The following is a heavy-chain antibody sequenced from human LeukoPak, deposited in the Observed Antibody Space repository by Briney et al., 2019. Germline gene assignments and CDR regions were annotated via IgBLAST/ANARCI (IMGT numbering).Heavy chain of an antibody. J-gene: IGHJ4*02. Sequence: PSETLSLTCTVSGGSIGSSSDYWGWIRQPPGKGLEWIGSLYYTGTTYYNLSLKSRVTISVDTSKNQFSLKLSSVTAADTAVYYCARELGYCGGGRCSDYWGQGTLVTVSS. CDR1: GGSIGSSSDY. CDR2: LYYTGTT. D-gene: IGHD2-15*01. V-gene: IGHV4-39*01. CDR3: ARELGYCGGGRCSDY.